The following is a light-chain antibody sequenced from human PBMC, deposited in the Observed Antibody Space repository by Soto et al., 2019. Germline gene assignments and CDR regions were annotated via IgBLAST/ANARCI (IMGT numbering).Light chain of an antibody. CDR2: GAS. J-gene: IGKJ1*01. CDR3: QQYVDWPPT. V-gene: IGKV3-15*01. CDR1: QSVTSN. Sequence: IVMTQSPATLSVSPGERATLSCRASQSVTSNLAWYQQKPGQPPRLLIYGASTRATGLPARFSGSGSGTEFTLTISSLQSEDFAVYFCQQYVDWPPTSGQGTKVEIK.